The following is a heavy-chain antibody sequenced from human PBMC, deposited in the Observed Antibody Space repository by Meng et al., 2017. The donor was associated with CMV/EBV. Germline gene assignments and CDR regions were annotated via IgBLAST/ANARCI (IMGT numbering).Heavy chain of an antibody. CDR1: GGSNSRRCFC. J-gene: IGHJ4*02. D-gene: IGHD3-10*01. V-gene: IGHV4-39*07. CDR3: ASLAGDY. Sequence: GAGTGPVRPSETSCVTCTVSGGSNSRRCFCWGSMRHPPGDGLVWFGSIYSSGRTYYNPSLKSRVTISVDTSKIQFSLKLSSVTAADTAVYYCASLAGDYWGQGTLVTVSS. CDR2: IYSSGRT.